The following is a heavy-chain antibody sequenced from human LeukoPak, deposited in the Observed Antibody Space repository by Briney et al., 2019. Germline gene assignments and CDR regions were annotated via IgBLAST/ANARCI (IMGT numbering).Heavy chain of an antibody. V-gene: IGHV3-74*01. Sequence: GGSLRLSCAASGFTFSSYWMHWVRQAPGKGLVWVSRINSDGSGTTYADSVKGRFTISRDNAKNTLYLQMNSLRAEDTAVYYCARAEGDFWSGYYSLDYWGQGTLVTVSS. CDR2: INSDGSGT. CDR1: GFTFSSYW. CDR3: ARAEGDFWSGYYSLDY. J-gene: IGHJ4*02. D-gene: IGHD3-3*01.